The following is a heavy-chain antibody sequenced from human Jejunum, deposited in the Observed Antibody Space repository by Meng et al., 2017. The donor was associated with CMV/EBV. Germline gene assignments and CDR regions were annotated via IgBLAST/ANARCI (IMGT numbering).Heavy chain of an antibody. CDR1: GSISSSSYC. D-gene: IGHD3-22*01. CDR3: ARLIDYDSSGYYYFDY. Sequence: GSISSSSYCWGWIRQPAGKGPEWIGSIYYSGITYYNPSLKSRVTISVDTSKNQFSLTLSSVTAADTAVYYCARLIDYDSSGYYYFDYWGQGTLVTVSS. J-gene: IGHJ4*02. V-gene: IGHV4-39*07. CDR2: IYYSGIT.